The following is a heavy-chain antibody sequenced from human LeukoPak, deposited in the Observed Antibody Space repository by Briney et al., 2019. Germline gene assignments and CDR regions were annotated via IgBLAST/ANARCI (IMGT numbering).Heavy chain of an antibody. Sequence: PSETLSLTCTVSGGSISGYYWGWVRQPPGKGLEWIGYIYYSGSTNYNPSLKSRVTISVDTSKNQFSLKLSSVTAADTAVYYCARGFPDMIVVALGPFDYWGQGTLVTVSS. V-gene: IGHV4-59*01. CDR3: ARGFPDMIVVALGPFDY. CDR2: IYYSGST. J-gene: IGHJ4*02. CDR1: GGSISGYY. D-gene: IGHD3-22*01.